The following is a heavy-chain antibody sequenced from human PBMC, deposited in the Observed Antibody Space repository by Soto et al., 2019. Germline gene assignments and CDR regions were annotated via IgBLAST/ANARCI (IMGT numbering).Heavy chain of an antibody. CDR3: ARVPYCSSSSCYSYFDS. D-gene: IGHD2-2*01. Sequence: EVQRVESGGGLVQPGGSLRLSCAASGFTLSSYWMHWARQAPGKGLVWVSRISSDGSSTNYADSVKGRFTISRDNAKNTLHLQMNSLRAEDTAVYYCARVPYCSSSSCYSYFDSWGQGTLVTVSS. CDR2: ISSDGSST. J-gene: IGHJ4*02. V-gene: IGHV3-74*01. CDR1: GFTLSSYW.